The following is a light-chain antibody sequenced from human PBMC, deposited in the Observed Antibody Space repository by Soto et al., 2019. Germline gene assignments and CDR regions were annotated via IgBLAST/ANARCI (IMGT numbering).Light chain of an antibody. V-gene: IGLV2-11*01. CDR1: SSDVGGYNY. CDR2: DVS. J-gene: IGLJ1*01. Sequence: QSALTQPRSVSGSPGQSITISCTGTSSDVGGYNYVSWYRQHPGKAPKLMIYDVSKRPSGVPDRFSGSKSGNTASLTISGRQDEDEADYYCCSYAGSYTHYVFGTGTQLTVL. CDR3: CSYAGSYTHYV.